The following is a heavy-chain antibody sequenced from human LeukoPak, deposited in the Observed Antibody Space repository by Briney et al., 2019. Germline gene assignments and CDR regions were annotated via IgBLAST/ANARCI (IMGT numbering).Heavy chain of an antibody. D-gene: IGHD3-16*02. CDR2: IYYSGST. CDR1: GGSISSSSYY. J-gene: IGHJ3*02. CDR3: ARPSTDYVWGSYRTGAFDI. Sequence: KPSETLSLTCTVSGGSISSSSYYWGWIRQPPGKGLEWIGSIYYSGSTYYNPSLKSRVTISVDTSKNQFSLKLSSVNAADTAVYYCARPSTDYVWGSYRTGAFDIWGQGTMVTVSS. V-gene: IGHV4-39*01.